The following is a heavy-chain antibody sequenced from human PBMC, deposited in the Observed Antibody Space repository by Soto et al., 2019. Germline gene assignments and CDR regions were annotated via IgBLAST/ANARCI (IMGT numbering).Heavy chain of an antibody. CDR1: GGSVSSDRSY. CDR2: IYPSGTT. J-gene: IGHJ4*02. D-gene: IGHD3-22*01. V-gene: IGHV4-31*03. CDR3: ARLRGVDASSGYYSPYFDY. Sequence: NPSETLSLTCTVSGGSVSSDRSYWAWIRQHPGEGLEWIAHIYPSGTTYYSPSLQSRLIISVDTSKKQLALRLSSVSAADTAVYFCARLRGVDASSGYYSPYFDYWGQGTLVTVSS.